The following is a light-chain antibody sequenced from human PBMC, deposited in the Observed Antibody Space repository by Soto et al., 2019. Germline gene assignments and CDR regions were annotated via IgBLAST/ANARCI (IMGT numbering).Light chain of an antibody. V-gene: IGKV3-20*01. J-gene: IGKJ1*01. CDR3: QQYDSSPRT. Sequence: EIVLTQSPGTLSLSPGERATLSCRASQRVDSSYLAWYQQRPGQAPRLLIYGVSSRATGIPDRFSGSGSETDFTLTISRLEPEDFAVYYCQQYDSSPRTFGQGTKVEIK. CDR2: GVS. CDR1: QRVDSSY.